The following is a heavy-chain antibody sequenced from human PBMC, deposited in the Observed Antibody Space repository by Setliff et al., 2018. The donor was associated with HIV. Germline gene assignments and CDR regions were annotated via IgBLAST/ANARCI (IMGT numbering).Heavy chain of an antibody. J-gene: IGHJ4*02. CDR3: AHNHLAVAGSHYFDY. CDR2: IYWDDDK. CDR1: EFSLSTSGVG. V-gene: IGHV2-5*02. D-gene: IGHD6-19*01. Sequence: SGPTLVNPTQTLTLTCTFSEFSLSTSGVGVGWIRQPPGKALEWLALIYWDDDKRYSPSLKNRLTITKDTSKNQVLLTMTNMDPLDTATYYCAHNHLAVAGSHYFDYWGQGTLVTVS.